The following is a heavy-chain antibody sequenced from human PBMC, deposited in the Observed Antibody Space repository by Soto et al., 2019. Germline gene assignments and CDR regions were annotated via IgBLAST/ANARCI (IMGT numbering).Heavy chain of an antibody. Sequence: QVQLVQSGAEVKKTGSSVKVSCKVSGGTFSRTGISWVRQAPGQGLEWMVGIIPMFTTPNYAQKFQDRVTITADESTSTVYMGLSSLRSDDTAFYYCARGSLFGDYGDFDYWGQGTLVTVSS. V-gene: IGHV1-69*01. CDR2: IIPMFTTP. CDR3: ARGSLFGDYGDFDY. CDR1: GGTFSRTG. J-gene: IGHJ4*02. D-gene: IGHD4-17*01.